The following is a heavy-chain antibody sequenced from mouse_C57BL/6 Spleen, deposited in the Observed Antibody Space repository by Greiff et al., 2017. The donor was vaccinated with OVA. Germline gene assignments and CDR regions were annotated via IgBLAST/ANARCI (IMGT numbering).Heavy chain of an antibody. D-gene: IGHD2-4*01. CDR1: GYTFTNYW. J-gene: IGHJ4*01. CDR3: ARRDYDYDDYYAMDY. V-gene: IGHV1-63*01. CDR2: IYPGGGYT. Sequence: QVQLQQSGAELVRPGTSVKMSCKASGYTFTNYWIGWAKQRPGHGLEWIGDIYPGGGYTNYNEKFKGKATLTADKSSSTAYMQFSSLTSEDSAIYYWARRDYDYDDYYAMDYWGQGTSVTVSS.